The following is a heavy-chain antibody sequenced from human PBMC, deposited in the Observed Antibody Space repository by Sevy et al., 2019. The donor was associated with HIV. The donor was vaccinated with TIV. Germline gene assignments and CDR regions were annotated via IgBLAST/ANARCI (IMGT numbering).Heavy chain of an antibody. CDR1: GYTFTTYG. CDR3: ARTSPSAGGLYYFDY. D-gene: IGHD6-13*01. J-gene: IGHJ4*02. V-gene: IGHV1-18*01. Sequence: ASVKVSCTASGYTFTTYGINWVRQAPGQGLEWVGWISAYTGNTDYAQSFQDRVAMTMDTSTNTVNMELRSLRSDDTVVYYCARTSPSAGGLYYFDYWGQGTLVTVSS. CDR2: ISAYTGNT.